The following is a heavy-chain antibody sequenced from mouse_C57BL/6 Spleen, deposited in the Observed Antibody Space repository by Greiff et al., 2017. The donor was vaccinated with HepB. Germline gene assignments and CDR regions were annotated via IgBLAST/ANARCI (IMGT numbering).Heavy chain of an antibody. J-gene: IGHJ3*01. Sequence: VQLKESGPGLVKPSQSLSLTCSVTGYSITSGYYWNWIRQFPGNKLEWMGYISYDGSNNYNPSLKNRISITRDTSKNQFFLKLNSVTTEDTATYYCASYSNYDWFAYWGQGTLVTVSA. D-gene: IGHD2-5*01. CDR1: GYSITSGYY. V-gene: IGHV3-6*01. CDR2: ISYDGSN. CDR3: ASYSNYDWFAY.